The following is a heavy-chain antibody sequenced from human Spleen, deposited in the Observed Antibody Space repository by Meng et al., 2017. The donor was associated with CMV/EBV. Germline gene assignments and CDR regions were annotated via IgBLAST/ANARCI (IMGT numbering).Heavy chain of an antibody. CDR3: AKAYDFWSGYYPPEYYYYYYGMDV. CDR2: ISGSGGST. D-gene: IGHD3-3*01. Sequence: GGSLRLSCAASGFTFSSYAMSWVRQAPRKGLEWVSAISGSGGSTYYADSVKGRFTISRDNSKNTLYLQMNSLRAEDTAVYYCAKAYDFWSGYYPPEYYYYYYGMDVWGQGTTVTVSS. CDR1: GFTFSSYA. J-gene: IGHJ6*02. V-gene: IGHV3-23*01.